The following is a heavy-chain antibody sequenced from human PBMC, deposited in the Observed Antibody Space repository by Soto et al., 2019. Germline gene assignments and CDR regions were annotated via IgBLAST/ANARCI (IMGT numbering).Heavy chain of an antibody. V-gene: IGHV3-23*01. CDR2: ISGSGGST. CDR1: GFTFSSYA. J-gene: IGHJ6*02. Sequence: EVQLLESGGGLVQPGGSLRLSCAASGFTFSSYAMSWVRQAPGKGLEWVSAISGSGGSTYYADSVKGRFTISRDKSKNTLYLQMNSLRAEDTAVYYCAKDRYSTPYGMDVWGQGTTVTVSS. CDR3: AKDRYSTPYGMDV. D-gene: IGHD6-13*01.